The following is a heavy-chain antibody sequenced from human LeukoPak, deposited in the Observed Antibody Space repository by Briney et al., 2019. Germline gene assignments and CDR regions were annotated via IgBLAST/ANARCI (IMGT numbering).Heavy chain of an antibody. CDR1: GFTFSSYA. J-gene: IGHJ6*02. D-gene: IGHD4-17*01. CDR3: ATSPPHYGDYDYYGMDV. CDR2: ISGSGGST. Sequence: GGSLRLSCAASGFTFSSYAMSWVRQAPGKGLEWVSAISGSGGSTYYADSVKGRFTISRDNSKNTLYLQMNSLRAEDTAVYYCATSPPHYGDYDYYGMDVWGQGTTVTVSS. V-gene: IGHV3-23*01.